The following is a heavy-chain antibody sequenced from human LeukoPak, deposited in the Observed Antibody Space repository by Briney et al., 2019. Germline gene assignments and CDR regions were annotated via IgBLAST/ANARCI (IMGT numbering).Heavy chain of an antibody. J-gene: IGHJ5*02. V-gene: IGHV4-59*01. Sequence: SETLSLTCTVSGGSISSYYWSWIRQPPGKGLEWIGYIYYSGSTNYSPSLKSRVTISVDTSKNQFSLKLSSVTAADTAVYYCARGVSVAGFRGVDPWGQGTLVTVSS. D-gene: IGHD6-19*01. CDR3: ARGVSVAGFRGVDP. CDR1: GGSISSYY. CDR2: IYYSGST.